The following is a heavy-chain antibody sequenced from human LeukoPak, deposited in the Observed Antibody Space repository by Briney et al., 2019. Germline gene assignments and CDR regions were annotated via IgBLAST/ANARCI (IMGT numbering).Heavy chain of an antibody. V-gene: IGHV4-59*08. J-gene: IGHJ4*02. Sequence: SETLSLTCTVSGVSVTSYYCNWVRQPPGRGLEWLGYIYYSGGTNYNPSLESRVTISLDTAKNQFSLKLRSVTAEDTAVYYCATTGATSPSSASWFNIEYWGQGTLVPVSS. D-gene: IGHD6-13*01. CDR2: IYYSGGT. CDR3: ATTGATSPSSASWFNIEY. CDR1: GVSVTSYY.